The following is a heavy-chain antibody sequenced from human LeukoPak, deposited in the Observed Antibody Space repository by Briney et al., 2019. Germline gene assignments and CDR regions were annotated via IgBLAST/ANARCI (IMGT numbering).Heavy chain of an antibody. V-gene: IGHV4-39*01. D-gene: IGHD2-2*01. CDR1: GGSISSSSYY. Sequence: PSETLSLTCTVSGGSISSSSYYWGWIRQPPGKGLEWIGSIYYSGSTYYNPSLKSRVTISVDTSKNQFSLKLSSVTAADTAVYYCARHGEDIVVVPGMGYNWFDPWGQGTLVTVSS. CDR2: IYYSGST. CDR3: ARHGEDIVVVPGMGYNWFDP. J-gene: IGHJ5*02.